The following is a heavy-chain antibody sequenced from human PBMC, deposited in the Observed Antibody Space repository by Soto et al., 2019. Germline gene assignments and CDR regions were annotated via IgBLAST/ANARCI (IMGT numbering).Heavy chain of an antibody. CDR1: GFTFSDYY. CDR2: ISSTGNTI. Sequence: QVQLVESGGGLVQTSGSLRIACVASGFTFSDYYMSWVRQAPGKGLEWVSYISSTGNTIYYADSAKGRFTISRDNAKNSVYLQMNNLRAEDTALYFCAKMSSENYYDPVFSWGQGTLVTVSS. CDR3: AKMSSENYYDPVFS. D-gene: IGHD3-22*01. J-gene: IGHJ4*02. V-gene: IGHV3-11*01.